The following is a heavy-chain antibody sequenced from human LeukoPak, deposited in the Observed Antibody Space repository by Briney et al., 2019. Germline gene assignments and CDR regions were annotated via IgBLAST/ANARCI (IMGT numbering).Heavy chain of an antibody. D-gene: IGHD5-12*01. CDR2: IIPIFGTA. CDR1: GGTFSSYA. Sequence: SVKVSCKASGGTFSSYAISWVRQAPGQGLEWMGGIIPIFGTANYAQKFQGRVTITADKSTSTAYMELSSLRSDDTAVYYCARVPYSGYDGYYYYYYMDVWGKGTTVTVSS. CDR3: ARVPYSGYDGYYYYYYMDV. J-gene: IGHJ6*03. V-gene: IGHV1-69*06.